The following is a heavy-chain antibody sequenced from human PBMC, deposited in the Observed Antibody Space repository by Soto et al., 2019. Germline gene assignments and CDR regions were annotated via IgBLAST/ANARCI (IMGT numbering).Heavy chain of an antibody. CDR3: ARVGDTAMVSAYYFDY. Sequence: GGSLRLSCAASGFSFSRYAMIWVRQAPGKGQEWVSGITGSGGTIEYAASVKGRFTISRDNSKNTVDLQMNSLRAEDTAMYYCARVGDTAMVSAYYFDYWGQGTLVTVSS. J-gene: IGHJ4*02. D-gene: IGHD5-18*01. V-gene: IGHV3-23*01. CDR2: ITGSGGTI. CDR1: GFSFSRYA.